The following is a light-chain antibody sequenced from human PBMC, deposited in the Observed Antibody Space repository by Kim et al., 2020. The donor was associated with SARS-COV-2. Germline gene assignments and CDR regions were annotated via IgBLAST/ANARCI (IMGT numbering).Light chain of an antibody. CDR1: SSDVGGYDY. V-gene: IGLV2-14*03. CDR2: DVS. CDR3: LSYRSGPFWV. Sequence: QSALTQPASVSGSPGQSITISCTGTSSDVGGYDYVSWHQQHPGKAPKLIIYDVSDRPSGVSIRFSGAKSGDTASLTISGLQAEDEADYYCLSYRSGPFWVFGGGTQLTVL. J-gene: IGLJ3*02.